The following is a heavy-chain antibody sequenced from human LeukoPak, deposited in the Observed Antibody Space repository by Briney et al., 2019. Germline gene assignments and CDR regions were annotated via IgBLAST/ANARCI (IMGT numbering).Heavy chain of an antibody. J-gene: IGHJ4*02. V-gene: IGHV1-24*01. CDR1: GYTLTELS. Sequence: ASVKVSCKVSGYTLTELSMHWVRQAPGKGLEWMGGFDPEDGETIYAQKFQGRVTMTEDTSTDTAYMELSSLRSEDTAVYYCARAVYYYDSTGFYSSGSDYWGQGTLVTVSS. CDR2: FDPEDGET. D-gene: IGHD3-22*01. CDR3: ARAVYYYDSTGFYSSGSDY.